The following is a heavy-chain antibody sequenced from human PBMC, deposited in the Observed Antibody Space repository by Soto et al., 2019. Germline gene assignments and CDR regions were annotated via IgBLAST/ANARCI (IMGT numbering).Heavy chain of an antibody. CDR2: IYNSGST. Sequence: QVQLQESGPGLVKPSQTLSLTCTVSGGSISSGGYYWSWIRQHPGKGLEWIGYIYNSGSTYYNPSLEGRVAIAADTSKNQCSLKLSSVTAADTAVYYCARDPAPWGQGTLVTVSS. CDR1: GGSISSGGYY. CDR3: ARDPAP. J-gene: IGHJ5*02. V-gene: IGHV4-31*03.